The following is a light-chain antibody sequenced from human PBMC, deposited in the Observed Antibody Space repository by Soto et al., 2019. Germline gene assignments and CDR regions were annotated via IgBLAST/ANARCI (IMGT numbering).Light chain of an antibody. CDR3: QQYNSLWT. Sequence: DIKMTQSPSTLSASVGDRVTITCRASQSIGSWLAWYQQKPGKAPKLLIYKASSLESGVPSRFSGSGSGTEFTLTISSLQPDDFATYYCQQYNSLWTFGQGTKVEIK. V-gene: IGKV1-5*03. CDR1: QSIGSW. CDR2: KAS. J-gene: IGKJ1*01.